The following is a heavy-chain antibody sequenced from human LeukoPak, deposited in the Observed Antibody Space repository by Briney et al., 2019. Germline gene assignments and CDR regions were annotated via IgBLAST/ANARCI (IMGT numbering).Heavy chain of an antibody. V-gene: IGHV1-2*02. Sequence: ASVKVSCKASGYTFTGFYIHWVQQAPGQGLEWMGWINPDRGGTNYAQKFQGRVTLTRDTSINTAYMELSGLTSDDTAVYYCVREDFVVIPAAMRGDYWGQGTLVIVSS. CDR2: INPDRGGT. D-gene: IGHD2-2*01. CDR1: GYTFTGFY. J-gene: IGHJ4*02. CDR3: VREDFVVIPAAMRGDY.